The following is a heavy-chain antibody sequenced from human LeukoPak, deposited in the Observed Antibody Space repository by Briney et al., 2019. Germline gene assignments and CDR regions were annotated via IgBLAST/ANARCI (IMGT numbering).Heavy chain of an antibody. CDR3: ARGPDSSGYYYFDY. CDR2: IYHSGST. Sequence: SETLSLTCTVPGGSISSGDYYWSWIRQPPGKGLEWIGYIYHSGSTHFNPSLKSRVTISVDTSKNQFSLKLSSVTAADTAVYFCARGPDSSGYYYFDYWGQGTLVTVSS. J-gene: IGHJ4*02. D-gene: IGHD3-22*01. V-gene: IGHV4-30-4*01. CDR1: GGSISSGDYY.